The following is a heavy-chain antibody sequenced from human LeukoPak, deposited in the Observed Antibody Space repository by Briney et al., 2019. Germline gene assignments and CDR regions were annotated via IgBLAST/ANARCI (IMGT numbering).Heavy chain of an antibody. CDR3: ARFHRTSGSYYFDH. CDR1: GGSVSSGRYY. J-gene: IGHJ4*02. V-gene: IGHV4-61*01. D-gene: IGHD6-19*01. Sequence: NPSETLSLTCTVSGGSVSSGRYYWSWIRQPPGKGLEWIGYIYYNGNTNYNPSLKSRVTMSLDASKNQFSLNLSSVTAADTSVYFCARFHRTSGSYYFDHWGQGTLVTVSS. CDR2: IYYNGNT.